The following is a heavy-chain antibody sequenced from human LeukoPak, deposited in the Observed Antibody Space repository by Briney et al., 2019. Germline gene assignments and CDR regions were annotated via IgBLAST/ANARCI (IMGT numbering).Heavy chain of an antibody. D-gene: IGHD6-13*01. CDR2: IRYDGSNK. V-gene: IGHV3-30*02. J-gene: IGHJ5*02. CDR1: GFTFSSYS. Sequence: GGSLRLSCAASGFTFSSYSMNWVRQAPGKGLEWVAFIRYDGSNKYYADSVKGRFTISRDNSKNTLYLQMNSLRAEDTAVYYCAKDLDSSSWYPNWFDPWGQGTLVTVPS. CDR3: AKDLDSSSWYPNWFDP.